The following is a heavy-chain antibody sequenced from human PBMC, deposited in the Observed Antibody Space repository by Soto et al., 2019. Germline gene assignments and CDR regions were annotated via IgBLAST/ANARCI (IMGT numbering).Heavy chain of an antibody. CDR2: ISGSGSPV. D-gene: IGHD2-15*01. CDR3: ARGCSGSCWFNY. J-gene: IGHJ4*02. Sequence: EVQLVESGGVLVQPGGSLRLSCAASGFSLSSYSMTWVRQAPGKGLEWVSYISGSGSPVFYADSVKGRFTVSKDNARNSLYLQMNSLRAEDTAVYYCARGCSGSCWFNYGGQGTLVTVSS. CDR1: GFSLSSYS. V-gene: IGHV3-48*04.